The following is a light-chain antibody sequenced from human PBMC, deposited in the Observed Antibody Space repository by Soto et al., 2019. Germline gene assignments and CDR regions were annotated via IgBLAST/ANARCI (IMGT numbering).Light chain of an antibody. J-gene: IGKJ1*01. V-gene: IGKV1-5*01. CDR2: DAS. CDR3: QQYNSYWP. CDR1: QSISSW. Sequence: ERVTITCRASQSISSWLAWYQQKPGKAPKLLIYDASSLESGVPSRFSGSGSGTEFTLTISSLQPDDFATYYCQQYNSYWPFGQGTKVDI.